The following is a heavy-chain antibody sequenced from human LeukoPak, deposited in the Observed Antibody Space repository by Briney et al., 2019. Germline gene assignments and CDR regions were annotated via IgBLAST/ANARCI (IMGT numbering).Heavy chain of an antibody. CDR1: GFTVSDYY. D-gene: IGHD2-21*01. CDR3: VRYVVAYRVLDI. Sequence: GGSLRLSCAASGFTVSDYYMTWVRQAPGKGLERVAVIRNKGYGGTTEYAASVKGRFTISRDDSESIAWLQMNSLKTEDTAVYYCVRYVVAYRVLDIWGQGTTVTVSS. V-gene: IGHV3-71*01. J-gene: IGHJ3*02. CDR2: IRNKGYGGTT.